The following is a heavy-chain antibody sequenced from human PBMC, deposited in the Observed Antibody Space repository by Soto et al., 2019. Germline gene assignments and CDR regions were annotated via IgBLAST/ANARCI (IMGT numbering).Heavy chain of an antibody. J-gene: IGHJ4*02. CDR2: ISYEGSLK. CDR1: GFTFSAYA. CDR3: AQVPRQTSNGWTYFDN. V-gene: IGHV3-30*04. D-gene: IGHD6-19*01. Sequence: PGGSLRLSCAASGFTFSAYAMHWVRQAPGRGLEWVAVISYEGSLKNYADSVKGRFTISRDNSKNTLYLQMNSLRREDTAVYYCAQVPRQTSNGWTYFDNWGQGTRVTVYS.